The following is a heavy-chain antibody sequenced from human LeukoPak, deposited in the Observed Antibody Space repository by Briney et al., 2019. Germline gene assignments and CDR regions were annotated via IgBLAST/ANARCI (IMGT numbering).Heavy chain of an antibody. V-gene: IGHV3-23*01. CDR3: AKDIRGPNIVRYFDY. CDR2: ISGSGDST. J-gene: IGHJ4*02. Sequence: GGSLRLSCAASGFPFRNYAMTWVRQAPGKGLEWVSSISGSGDSTYYADSVKGRFTISRDNSKNTLYLQMNSLRAEDTSVYYCAKDIRGPNIVRYFDYWGQGTLVTVSS. D-gene: IGHD2/OR15-2a*01. CDR1: GFPFRNYA.